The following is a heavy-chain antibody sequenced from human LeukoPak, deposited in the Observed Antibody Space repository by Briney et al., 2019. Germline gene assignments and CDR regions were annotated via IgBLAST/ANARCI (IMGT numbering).Heavy chain of an antibody. Sequence: SASLSLTCTVSGGSISSGGSCSTWIRRHPGRGLARFGYMYYSGSPYYNPSLKTRVTISVDTSKNQCSRKRSSVTPPDTAVYYCARVLGSSSWYGFFHQWGQGTLVTVS. CDR2: MYYSGSP. CDR3: ARVLGSSSWYGFFHQ. D-gene: IGHD6-13*01. CDR1: GGSISSGGSC. V-gene: IGHV4-31*03. J-gene: IGHJ1*01.